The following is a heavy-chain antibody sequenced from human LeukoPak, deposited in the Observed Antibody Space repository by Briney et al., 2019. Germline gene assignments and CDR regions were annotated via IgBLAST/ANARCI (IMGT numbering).Heavy chain of an antibody. D-gene: IGHD2-15*01. CDR2: IKQDGSEK. Sequence: GGSLRLSCAASGFTFSRSWMTWVRQAPGKGLEWVANIKQDGSEKNYVDSVKGRFTISRDNSKNTLYLQMSSLRAEDTAVYFCVRGYSFGPYGMDVWGQGTTVTVSS. J-gene: IGHJ6*02. CDR3: VRGYSFGPYGMDV. V-gene: IGHV3-7*05. CDR1: GFTFSRSW.